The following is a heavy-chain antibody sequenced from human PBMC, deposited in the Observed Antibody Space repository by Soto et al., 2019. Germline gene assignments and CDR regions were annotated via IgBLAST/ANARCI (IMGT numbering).Heavy chain of an antibody. D-gene: IGHD6-19*01. J-gene: IGHJ4*02. CDR3: ARVGTVAGL. Sequence: ASVKVSCKASGYTFSSYGINWVRQAPGQGLEWMGWINPNSGGTNYAQKFQGWVTMTRDTSISTAYMELSSLRSEDTAVYYCARVGTVAGLWGQGTLVTVSS. CDR2: INPNSGGT. CDR1: GYTFSSYG. V-gene: IGHV1-2*04.